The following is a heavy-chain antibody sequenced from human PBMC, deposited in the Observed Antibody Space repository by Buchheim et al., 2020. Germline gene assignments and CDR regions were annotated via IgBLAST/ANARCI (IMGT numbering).Heavy chain of an antibody. J-gene: IGHJ4*02. Sequence: EVQLVESGGGLVKPGGSLRLSCSSSGFTFSSYTMNWVRQAPGKGLEWVAFISSGSTYMFYADSVKGRFTISRDNAKKSLYLQMKRMRAEDTAVYFCARALDYSGYCLAYWGQGT. CDR3: ARALDYSGYCLAY. D-gene: IGHD1-26*01. V-gene: IGHV3-21*02. CDR1: GFTFSSYT. CDR2: ISSGSTYM.